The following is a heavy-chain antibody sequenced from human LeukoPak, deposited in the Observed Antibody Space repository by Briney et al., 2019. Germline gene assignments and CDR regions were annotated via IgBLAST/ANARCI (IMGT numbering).Heavy chain of an antibody. V-gene: IGHV1-24*01. D-gene: IGHD1-26*01. J-gene: IGHJ3*02. CDR3: ALVGAAYWAFDI. Sequence: ASVKVSCKVSGYTLTELSMHWVRQAPGKGLEWMGGFDPEDGETIYAQKFQGRATMTEDTSTDTAHMELSSLRSEDTAVYYCALVGAAYWAFDIWGQGTMVTVSS. CDR2: FDPEDGET. CDR1: GYTLTELS.